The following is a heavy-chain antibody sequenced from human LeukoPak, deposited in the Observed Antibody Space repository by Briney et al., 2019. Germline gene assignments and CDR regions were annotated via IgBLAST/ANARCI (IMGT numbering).Heavy chain of an antibody. CDR3: ARQYGDDAFDI. Sequence: SETLSLTCAVSGGSISSSNLWSWVRQPPGKGLEWIGEIYHSGSTNYNPSLKSRVTISVDKSNNQFSLKLSSVTAADTAVYYCARQYGDDAFDIWGQGTMVTVSS. V-gene: IGHV4-4*02. CDR2: IYHSGST. D-gene: IGHD3-10*01. CDR1: GGSISSSNL. J-gene: IGHJ3*02.